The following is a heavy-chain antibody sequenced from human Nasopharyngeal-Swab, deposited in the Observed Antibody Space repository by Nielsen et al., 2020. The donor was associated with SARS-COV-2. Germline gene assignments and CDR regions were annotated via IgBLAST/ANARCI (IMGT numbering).Heavy chain of an antibody. CDR1: GYTFTDYY. D-gene: IGHD6-13*01. V-gene: IGHV1-2*06. J-gene: IGHJ4*02. CDR2: INPNSGDT. Sequence: ASVKVSCKASGYTFTDYYMHWVRQPPGKGLEWMGRINPNSGDTKYAQKFQGRVTVTRDKSINTAYMELSSLRSDDTAMYYCAGDDGDVPGITGSGPPGGYWGQGTLVTVSS. CDR3: AGDDGDVPGITGSGPPGGY.